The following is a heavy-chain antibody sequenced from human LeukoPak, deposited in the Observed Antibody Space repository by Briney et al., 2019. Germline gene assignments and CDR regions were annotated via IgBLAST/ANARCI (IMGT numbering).Heavy chain of an antibody. Sequence: GASVKVSCKASGYTFTGYYMHWVRQAPGQGLEWMGWINPNSGGTNYAQKFQGRVTMIRDTSISTAYMELSRLRSDDTAVYYCARDGAQAIAAPPPGYYYYYMDVWGKGTTVTVSS. CDR1: GYTFTGYY. V-gene: IGHV1-2*02. D-gene: IGHD6-13*01. CDR3: ARDGAQAIAAPPPGYYYYYMDV. CDR2: INPNSGGT. J-gene: IGHJ6*03.